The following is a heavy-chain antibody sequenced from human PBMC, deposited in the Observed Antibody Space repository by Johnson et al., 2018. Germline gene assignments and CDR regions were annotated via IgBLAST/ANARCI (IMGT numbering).Heavy chain of an antibody. J-gene: IGHJ1*01. CDR1: GFTFSNYG. CDR3: AKRWLGYIQH. V-gene: IGHV3-30*18. CDR2: ISYDGTYK. Sequence: QVQLVESGGGVVQPGRSLRLSCAASGFTFSNYGMHWVRQAPGKGLEWVAVISYDGTYKFYGESVKGRFTISRDNSRNTLFLQMNSLRPDDTAVYYCAKRWLGYIQHWGQGTLVTVSS. D-gene: IGHD2-15*01.